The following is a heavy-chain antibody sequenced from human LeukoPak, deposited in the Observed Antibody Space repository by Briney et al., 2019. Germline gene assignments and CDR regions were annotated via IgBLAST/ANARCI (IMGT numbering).Heavy chain of an antibody. D-gene: IGHD5-24*01. J-gene: IGHJ6*03. CDR1: GGSISSGGHY. Sequence: SQTLSLTCTVSGGSISSGGHYWSWIRQHPGKGLEWIGYIYYSGSTYYNPSLKSRVTISVDTSKNQFSLKLSSVTAADTAVYYCARDRRWLQSSYYYYMDVWGKGTTVTVSS. CDR3: ARDRRWLQSSYYYYMDV. CDR2: IYYSGST. V-gene: IGHV4-31*03.